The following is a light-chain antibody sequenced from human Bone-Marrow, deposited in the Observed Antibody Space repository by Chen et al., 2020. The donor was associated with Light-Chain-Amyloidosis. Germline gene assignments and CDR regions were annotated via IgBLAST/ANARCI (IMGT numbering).Light chain of an antibody. CDR2: EVT. J-gene: IGLJ1*01. CDR3: SSYTITNTLV. Sequence: QSALTQPASVSGSPGQSVTISCTGTSSSVGGANHVSWYQQHPAKAPKLMIYEVTNRLSWVPDRFSGSKSDNTASLTISGLQTEDEADYFCSSYTITNTLVFGSGTRVTVL. V-gene: IGLV2-14*01. CDR1: SSSVGGANH.